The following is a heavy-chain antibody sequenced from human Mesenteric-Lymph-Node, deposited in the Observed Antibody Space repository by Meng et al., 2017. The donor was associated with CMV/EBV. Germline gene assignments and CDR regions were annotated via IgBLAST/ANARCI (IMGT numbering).Heavy chain of an antibody. CDR3: AKDGQGFWSGYRAEYFQH. CDR1: GFTFSDYS. CDR2: ISSGSTYT. V-gene: IGHV3-21*04. J-gene: IGHJ1*01. Sequence: GESLKISCAASGFTFSDYSLNWVRQAPGKGLEWVSYISSGSTYTYYADSVKGRFTISRDNSKNTLYLQMNSLRAEDTAVYYCAKDGQGFWSGYRAEYFQHWGQGTLVTVSS. D-gene: IGHD3-3*01.